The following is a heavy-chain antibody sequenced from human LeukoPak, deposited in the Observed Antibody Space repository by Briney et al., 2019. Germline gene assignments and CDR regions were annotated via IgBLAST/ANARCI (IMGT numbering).Heavy chain of an antibody. Sequence: SVKVSCKASGYTFTSYGISWVRQAPGQGLEWMGGIIPIFGTANYAQKFQGRVTITADESTSTAYMELSSLRSEDTAVYYCARDSQDGYNFDYFDYWGQGTLVTVSS. CDR2: IIPIFGTA. V-gene: IGHV1-69*13. D-gene: IGHD5-24*01. CDR3: ARDSQDGYNFDYFDY. CDR1: GYTFTSYG. J-gene: IGHJ4*02.